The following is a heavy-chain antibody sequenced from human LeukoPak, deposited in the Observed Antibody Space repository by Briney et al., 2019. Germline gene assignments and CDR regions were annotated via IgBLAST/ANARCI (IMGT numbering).Heavy chain of an antibody. V-gene: IGHV3-23*01. D-gene: IGHD2/OR15-2a*01. CDR2: ISFNT. CDR3: VKGHTDYYFTIDS. Sequence: PGGSLRLSCAASGYSFTAYGMGSVRQTPGKGPEWVAAISFNTHYPDSVKGRFTISRDNSKNTLYLQMNNLRAEDTAVYYCVKGHTDYYFTIDSWGQGTLVTVSS. CDR1: GYSFTAYG. J-gene: IGHJ4*02.